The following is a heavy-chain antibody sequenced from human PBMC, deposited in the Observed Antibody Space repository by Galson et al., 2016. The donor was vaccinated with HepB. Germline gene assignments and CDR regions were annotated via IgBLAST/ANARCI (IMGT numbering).Heavy chain of an antibody. CDR1: GFTFDTYA. J-gene: IGHJ4*02. Sequence: SLRLSCAASGFTFDTYAMAWVRQAPGKGLEWVSNISGRRGGGTTYYAESVKGRFTISRDNSKNTLYLQMNSLRAEDTAVYFCAKGLDIVATIGFFDYWGQGTLVTVPS. CDR2: ISGRRGGGTT. CDR3: AKGLDIVATIGFFDY. D-gene: IGHD5-12*01. V-gene: IGHV3-23*01.